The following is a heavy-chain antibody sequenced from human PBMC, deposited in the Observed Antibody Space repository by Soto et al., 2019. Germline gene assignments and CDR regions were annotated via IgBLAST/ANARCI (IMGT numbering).Heavy chain of an antibody. CDR3: ARQMRVPIPHFGWLPTVAS. J-gene: IGHJ5*02. V-gene: IGHV4-39*01. D-gene: IGHD3-9*01. Sequence: SVTLSLTCTVSGDSITSGDFYWGWIRRPPGQGLEWIGTISHSGDTFYNPPLKSRLTMSLDASKNQFSLKLTSVTAADAAVYFCARQMRVPIPHFGWLPTVASWGQGTLVTVSS. CDR1: GDSITSGDFY. CDR2: ISHSGDT.